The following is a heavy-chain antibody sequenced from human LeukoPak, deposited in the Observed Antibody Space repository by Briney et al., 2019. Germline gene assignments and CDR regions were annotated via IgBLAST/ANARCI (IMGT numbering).Heavy chain of an antibody. CDR2: ISSSSSYI. CDR1: GFTFSSYS. Sequence: PGGSLRLSCAASGFTFSSYSMNWVRQAPGKGLEWVSSISSSSSYIYYADSVKGRFTISRDNAKNSLYLQMNSLRAEDTAVYYCARDTRDIVVVVGPLLNYYYYYGMDVWGQGTTVTVSS. J-gene: IGHJ6*02. V-gene: IGHV3-21*01. D-gene: IGHD2-15*01. CDR3: ARDTRDIVVVVGPLLNYYYYYGMDV.